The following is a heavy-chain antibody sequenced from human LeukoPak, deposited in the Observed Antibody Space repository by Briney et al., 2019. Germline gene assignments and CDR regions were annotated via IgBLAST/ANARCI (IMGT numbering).Heavy chain of an antibody. CDR2: IIPIFGTA. CDR1: GGTFSSYA. Sequence: RASVKVSCKASGGTFSSYAISWVRQAPRQGLEWMGGIIPIFGTANYAQKFQGRVTITADESTSTAYMELSSLRSEDTAVYYCARVFDSSGYPQNYYYYYGMDVWGQGTTVTVSS. CDR3: ARVFDSSGYPQNYYYYYGMDV. V-gene: IGHV1-69*13. D-gene: IGHD3-22*01. J-gene: IGHJ6*02.